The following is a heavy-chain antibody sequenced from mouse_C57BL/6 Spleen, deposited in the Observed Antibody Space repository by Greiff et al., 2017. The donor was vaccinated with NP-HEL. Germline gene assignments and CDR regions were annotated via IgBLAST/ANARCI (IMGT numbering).Heavy chain of an antibody. D-gene: IGHD2-2*01. CDR2: IDPSDSYT. Sequence: QVQLQQPGAKLVKPGASVKLSCKASGYTFTSYWMQWVKQRPGQGLEWIGEIDPSDSYTNYNQKFKGKATLTVDTSSSTAYMQLSSLTSEDSAVYYCARREGGLHAYWGQGTLVTVSA. V-gene: IGHV1-50*01. CDR1: GYTFTSYW. CDR3: ARREGGLHAY. J-gene: IGHJ3*01.